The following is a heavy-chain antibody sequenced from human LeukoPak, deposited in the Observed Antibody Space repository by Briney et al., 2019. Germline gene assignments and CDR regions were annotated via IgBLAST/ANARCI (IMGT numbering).Heavy chain of an antibody. V-gene: IGHV4-61*02. D-gene: IGHD3-3*01. CDR1: GGSISSGSYY. CDR3: AREGLRDFGVVITYYYYYYMDV. J-gene: IGHJ6*03. Sequence: PSQTLSLTCTVSGGSISSGSYYWSWIRQPAGKGLEWIGRIYTSGNTNYNPSLKSRVTISVDTSKNQFSLKLSSVTAADTAVYYCAREGLRDFGVVITYYYYYYMDVWGKGTTVTVSS. CDR2: IYTSGNT.